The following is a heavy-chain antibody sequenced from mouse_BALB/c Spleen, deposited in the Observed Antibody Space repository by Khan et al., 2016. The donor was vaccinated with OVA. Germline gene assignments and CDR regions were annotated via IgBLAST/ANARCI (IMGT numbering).Heavy chain of an antibody. Sequence: EVKLEVSGPEVVRPGASVKISCKASGYSFTGYFMNWVMQSHGKSLEWIGRINPHIGETFYNQRIKDKATLTVDESSSTAHMELRSLASEDSAVYYCTRINRSDFEYWGQGTTLTVSS. V-gene: IGHV1-20*02. J-gene: IGHJ2*01. CDR1: GYSFTGYF. D-gene: IGHD1-1*01. CDR2: INPHIGET. CDR3: TRINRSDFEY.